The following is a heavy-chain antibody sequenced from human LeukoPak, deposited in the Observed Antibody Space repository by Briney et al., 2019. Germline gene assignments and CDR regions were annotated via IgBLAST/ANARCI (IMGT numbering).Heavy chain of an antibody. CDR2: INPSGGVT. CDR1: GYTFTGYY. CDR3: ARRYCSGISCYPDY. V-gene: IGHV1-2*02. Sequence: GASVKVSCKASGYTFTGYYIHWVRQAPGQGLEWMGWINPSGGVTKYAQKFQGRVTMTRDTSISTAYMELGRQTSDDTAVYFCARRYCSGISCYPDYWGQGTLVTVSS. J-gene: IGHJ4*02. D-gene: IGHD2-15*01.